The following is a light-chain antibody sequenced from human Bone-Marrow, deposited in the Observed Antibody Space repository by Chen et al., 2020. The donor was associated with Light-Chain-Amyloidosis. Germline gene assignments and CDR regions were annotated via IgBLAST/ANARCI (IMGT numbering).Light chain of an antibody. Sequence: SVLTQPPSASGTPGQRVTISCSGSSSNIGSNYVYWYHQLPGTAPKLLIYRSNQRPSGVPDRFSGSKSGTSASLAISGLRSEDEADYYCAVWDDSLSGWVFGGGTKLTVL. CDR3: AVWDDSLSGWV. CDR2: RSN. J-gene: IGLJ3*02. CDR1: SSNIGSNY. V-gene: IGLV1-47*01.